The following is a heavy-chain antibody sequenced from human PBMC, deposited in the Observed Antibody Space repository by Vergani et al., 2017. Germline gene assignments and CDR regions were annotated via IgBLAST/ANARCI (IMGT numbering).Heavy chain of an antibody. V-gene: IGHV1-18*04. CDR3: ARDQGSSTSWTFGESRFDP. J-gene: IGHJ5*02. CDR2: ISAYNGNT. CDR1: GYTFTSYG. D-gene: IGHD2-2*01. Sequence: QVQLVQSGAEVKKPGASVKVSCKASGYTFTSYGISWVRQAPGQGLEWMGWISAYNGNTNYAQKLQGRVTMTTDTSTSTADMELRSLRSDDTAVYYCARDQGSSTSWTFGESRFDPWGQGTLVTVSS.